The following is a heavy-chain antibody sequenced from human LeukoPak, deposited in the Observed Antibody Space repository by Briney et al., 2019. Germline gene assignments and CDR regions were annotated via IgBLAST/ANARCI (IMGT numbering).Heavy chain of an antibody. CDR1: GGSFSGYY. CDR2: INHSGST. Sequence: SETLSLTCAVYGGSFSGYYWSWIRQPPGKGLEWIGEINHSGSTNYNPSLKSRVTISVDASKNQFSLKLSSVTAADTAIYYCAAMTTVTMYSYFFDSWGQGTLLTVSS. CDR3: AAMTTVTMYSYFFDS. D-gene: IGHD4-17*01. J-gene: IGHJ4*02. V-gene: IGHV4-34*01.